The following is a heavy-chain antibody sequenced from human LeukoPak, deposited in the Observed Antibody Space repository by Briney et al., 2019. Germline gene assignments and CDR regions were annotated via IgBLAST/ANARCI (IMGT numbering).Heavy chain of an antibody. D-gene: IGHD1-20*01. CDR2: IIPVLGTA. V-gene: IGHV1-69*04. Sequence: SVKVSCKASGGTFSNYAVNWVRQAPGQGLERMGWIIPVLGTANYAQRFQGRVTITADKSTTTTYMELNSPRSEDTAVYYCARSLHNWNDGIDYYYYYMGVWGKGTTVTVSS. J-gene: IGHJ6*03. CDR3: ARSLHNWNDGIDYYYYYMGV. CDR1: GGTFSNYA.